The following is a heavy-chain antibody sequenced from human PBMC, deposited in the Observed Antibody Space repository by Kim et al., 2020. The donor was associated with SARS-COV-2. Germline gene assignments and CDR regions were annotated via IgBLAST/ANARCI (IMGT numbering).Heavy chain of an antibody. V-gene: IGHV1-69*01. D-gene: IGHD6-13*01. Sequence: AQKFQGRVTNTADESTSTAYMEMSSLGSEDTAVYYCARDGINRSSWYFDYWGQGTLVTVSS. J-gene: IGHJ4*02. CDR3: ARDGINRSSWYFDY.